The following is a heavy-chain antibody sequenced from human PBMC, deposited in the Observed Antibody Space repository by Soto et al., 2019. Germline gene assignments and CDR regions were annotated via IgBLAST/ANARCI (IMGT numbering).Heavy chain of an antibody. J-gene: IGHJ4*02. CDR3: ERRRGSYLPYYFDY. CDR2: IYYSGST. Sequence: SDTLSLTCTVSGGSLSSYYCSWIRQPPGKGLEWIGYIYYSGSTNYNPSLKSRVTISVDTSKNQFSLKLSSVTAADTAVYYCERRRGSYLPYYFDYWGQGTLDTVSS. D-gene: IGHD3-16*02. CDR1: GGSLSSYY. V-gene: IGHV4-59*08.